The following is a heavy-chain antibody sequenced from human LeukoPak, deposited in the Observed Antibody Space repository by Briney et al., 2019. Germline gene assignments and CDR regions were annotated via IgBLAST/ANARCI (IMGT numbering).Heavy chain of an antibody. CDR3: ARDYAGSPHY. V-gene: IGHV3-74*03. J-gene: IGHJ4*02. Sequence: GGSLRLSCTASGFTFSTYWINWVRQSRGKGLVWVALINGDGSTTTHADSVKGRFTISRDNAKNTAYLQMNSLRDEDTAVYFCARDYAGSPHYWRQGTLVTVSA. CDR1: GFTFSTYW. D-gene: IGHD3-10*01. CDR2: INGDGSTT.